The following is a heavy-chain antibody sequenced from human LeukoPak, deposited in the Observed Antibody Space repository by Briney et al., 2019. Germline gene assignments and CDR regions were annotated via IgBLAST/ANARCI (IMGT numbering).Heavy chain of an antibody. Sequence: ASVKVSCKASGYTFTGYYMHWVRQAPGQGLEWMGWINPNNGGTNYAQKFQGRVTMTRDTSISTAYMELSRLRSDDTAVYYCARGTPRGRAFDYWGQGTLVTVSS. CDR1: GYTFTGYY. D-gene: IGHD1-26*01. J-gene: IGHJ4*02. CDR3: ARGTPRGRAFDY. V-gene: IGHV1-2*02. CDR2: INPNNGGT.